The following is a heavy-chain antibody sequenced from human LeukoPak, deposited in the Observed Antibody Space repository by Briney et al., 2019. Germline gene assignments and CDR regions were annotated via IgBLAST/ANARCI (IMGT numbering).Heavy chain of an antibody. V-gene: IGHV4-34*01. CDR1: GGSFSGYY. Sequence: PSETLPLTCAVYGGSFSGYYWTWIRQPPGKGLEWIGEINHSGSTNYNPSLRSRATISVDTSKNQFSLKLRSVTAADTSMYYCARWFGETYYFDYWGQGVLVTVSS. D-gene: IGHD3-10*01. CDR2: INHSGST. J-gene: IGHJ4*02. CDR3: ARWFGETYYFDY.